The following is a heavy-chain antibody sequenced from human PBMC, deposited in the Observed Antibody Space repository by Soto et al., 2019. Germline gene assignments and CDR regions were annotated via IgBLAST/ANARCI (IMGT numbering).Heavy chain of an antibody. D-gene: IGHD3-22*01. Sequence: PGGSLRLSCAASGFTFSSYGMHWVRQAPGKGLEWVAVISYDGSNKYYVDSVKGRFTISRDNSKNTLYLQMNSLRAEDTAVYYCAKAHQNYYYDSSGYYDYWGQGTLVTVSS. J-gene: IGHJ4*02. CDR2: ISYDGSNK. CDR3: AKAHQNYYYDSSGYYDY. V-gene: IGHV3-30*18. CDR1: GFTFSSYG.